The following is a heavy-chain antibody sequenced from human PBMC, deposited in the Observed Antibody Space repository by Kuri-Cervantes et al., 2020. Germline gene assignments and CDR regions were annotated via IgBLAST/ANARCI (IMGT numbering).Heavy chain of an antibody. Sequence: ASVKVSCKASAYTFTGYYVHWVRQAPGQGLEWMGWINPNSGGTIYAQKFQGRVSMTRDTSISTAYMDLSRLTSDDTAVYYCARDSWEEIQLWLPAPPGMDVWGQGTTVTVSS. J-gene: IGHJ6*02. CDR1: AYTFTGYY. V-gene: IGHV1-2*02. CDR3: ARDSWEEIQLWLPAPPGMDV. CDR2: INPNSGGT. D-gene: IGHD5-24*01.